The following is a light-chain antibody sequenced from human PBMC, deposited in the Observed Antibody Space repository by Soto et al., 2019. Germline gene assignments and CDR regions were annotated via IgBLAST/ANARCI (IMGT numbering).Light chain of an antibody. CDR1: QSISIW. J-gene: IGKJ1*01. CDR2: KAS. Sequence: DIQMTQSPSTLSASVGERVVITCRASQSISIWLAWYQQRPGKAPNLLIYKASTLQSGVPSRFSGSGSGTEFTLTISSLQPDDFATYYCQQYNLNPCTFGQGTKVEIK. V-gene: IGKV1-5*03. CDR3: QQYNLNPCT.